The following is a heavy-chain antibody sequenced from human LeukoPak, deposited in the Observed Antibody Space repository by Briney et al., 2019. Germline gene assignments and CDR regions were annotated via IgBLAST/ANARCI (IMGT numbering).Heavy chain of an antibody. V-gene: IGHV1-69*13. CDR3: AREGSYRDLYYFDY. D-gene: IGHD3-16*02. CDR2: IIPIFGTA. CDR1: GGTFSSYA. J-gene: IGHJ4*02. Sequence: SVKVSCKASGGTFSSYAISWVRQAPGQGLEWMGGIIPIFGTANYAQKFQGRVTITADESTSTASMELSSLRSEDTAVYYCAREGSYRDLYYFDYWGQGTLVTVSS.